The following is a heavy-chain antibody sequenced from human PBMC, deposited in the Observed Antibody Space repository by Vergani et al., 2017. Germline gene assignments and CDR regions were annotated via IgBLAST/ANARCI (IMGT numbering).Heavy chain of an antibody. CDR2: ISSSSSYI. CDR1: GFTFSSYS. V-gene: IGHV3-21*01. CDR3: APYNWNDEGY. J-gene: IGHJ4*02. Sequence: EVQLVESGGGLVKPGGSLRLSCAASGFTFSSYSMNWVRQAPGKGLEWVSSISSSSSYIYYADSVKGRFTISRDNAKNSLYLQMNSLRAEDTAGYYCAPYNWNDEGYGGQGTLVTVAS. D-gene: IGHD1-1*01.